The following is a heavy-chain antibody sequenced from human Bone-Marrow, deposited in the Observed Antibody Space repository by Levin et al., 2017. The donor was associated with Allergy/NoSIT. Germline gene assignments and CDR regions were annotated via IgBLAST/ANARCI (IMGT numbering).Heavy chain of an antibody. V-gene: IGHV3-30*14. CDR2: IFYDGSDK. Sequence: GGSLRLSCSASGFRFSTSTMHWVRQAPGKGLEWVALIFYDGSDKYYADSVKGRFTISRDNSKNTLYLQMTSLSAADTAFYYCARDAGFGDFHSWGQGTLVTVSS. D-gene: IGHD4-17*01. CDR3: ARDAGFGDFHS. CDR1: GFRFSTST. J-gene: IGHJ5*01.